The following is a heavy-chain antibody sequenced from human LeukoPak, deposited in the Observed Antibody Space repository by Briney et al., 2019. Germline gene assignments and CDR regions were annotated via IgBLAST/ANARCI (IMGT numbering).Heavy chain of an antibody. J-gene: IGHJ6*02. D-gene: IGHD3-10*01. CDR2: ISYEGSNK. CDR1: GFTLSSYA. V-gene: IGHV3-30-3*01. Sequence: GSLRLSCAASGFTLSSYAMHWVRQAPGKGLEWVAVISYEGSNKYYADSVKGRFTISRDNSKNTLDLQANSVRGEDTAVYYCARVFYGSGTAPYYYGMDVWGQGTTVTVSS. CDR3: ARVFYGSGTAPYYYGMDV.